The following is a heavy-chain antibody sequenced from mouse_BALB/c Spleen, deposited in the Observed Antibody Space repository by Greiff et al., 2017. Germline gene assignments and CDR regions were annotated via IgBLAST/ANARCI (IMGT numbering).Heavy chain of an antibody. J-gene: IGHJ4*01. D-gene: IGHD2-2*01. Sequence: QVQLKESGAELAKPGASVKMSCKASGYTFTSYWMHWVKQRPGQGLEWIGYINPSTGYTEYNQKFKDKATLTADKSSSTAYMQLSSLTSEDSAVYYCARSGGLPNYYAMDYWGQGTSVTVSS. CDR3: ARSGGLPNYYAMDY. CDR2: INPSTGYT. CDR1: GYTFTSYW. V-gene: IGHV1-7*01.